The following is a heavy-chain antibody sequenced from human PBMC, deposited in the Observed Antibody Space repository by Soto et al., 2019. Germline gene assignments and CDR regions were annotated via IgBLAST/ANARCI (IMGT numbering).Heavy chain of an antibody. CDR2: MNPNSGNT. V-gene: IGHV1-8*01. CDR1: GYTFTSYD. J-gene: IGHJ6*03. Sequence: ASVKVSCKASGYTFTSYDINWVRQATGQGLEWMGWMNPNSGNTGYAQKFQGRVTMTRNTSISTAYMELSSLRSEDTAVYYCARPMVRGVIITGYYYYYMDVWGKGTTVTVSS. CDR3: ARPMVRGVIITGYYYYYMDV. D-gene: IGHD3-10*01.